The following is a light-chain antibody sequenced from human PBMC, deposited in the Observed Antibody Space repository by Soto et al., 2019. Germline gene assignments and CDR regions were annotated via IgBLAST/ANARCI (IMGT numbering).Light chain of an antibody. CDR1: SRDVGDYNH. CDR2: DAS. Sequence: QSALTQPASVSGPPGQSIAISCIGTSRDVGDYNHVSWYQQHPGKAPKLIIYDASKRFSGVSGRFSGSKSGNTASLTISGLQAEDEADYYCSSYTSSSTIFGGGTKLTVL. J-gene: IGLJ2*01. V-gene: IGLV2-14*03. CDR3: SSYTSSSTI.